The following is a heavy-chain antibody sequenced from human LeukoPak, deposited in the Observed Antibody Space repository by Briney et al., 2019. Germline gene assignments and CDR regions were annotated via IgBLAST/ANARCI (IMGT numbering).Heavy chain of an antibody. V-gene: IGHV3-7*04. J-gene: IGHJ4*02. D-gene: IGHD5-18*01. CDR2: IQQDGSEK. CDR3: ARDRGFSYGIDF. CDR1: GFTFSDYW. Sequence: SGGSLRLSCAASGFTFSDYWMSWVRQAPGKGLEWVANIQQDGSEKYYVDSVKGRFTISRDNAKKSLFLQVSSLRGEDRAVYYCARDRGFSYGIDFWGQGTLVTVSS.